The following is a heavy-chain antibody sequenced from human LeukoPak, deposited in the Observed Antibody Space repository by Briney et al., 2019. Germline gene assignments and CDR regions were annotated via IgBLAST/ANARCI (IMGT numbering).Heavy chain of an antibody. V-gene: IGHV1-69*05. D-gene: IGHD3-22*01. CDR1: GYTFTSYD. CDR3: ARDRNYYDSSGYGSDY. J-gene: IGHJ4*02. Sequence: SVKVSCKASGYTFTSYDINWVRQAPGQGLEWMGGIIPIFGTANYAQKFQGRVTITTDESTSTAYMELSSLRSEDTAVYYCARDRNYYDSSGYGSDYWGQGTLVTVSS. CDR2: IIPIFGTA.